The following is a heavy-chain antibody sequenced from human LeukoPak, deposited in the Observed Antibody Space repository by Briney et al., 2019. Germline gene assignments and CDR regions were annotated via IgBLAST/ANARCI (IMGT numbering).Heavy chain of an antibody. J-gene: IGHJ4*02. D-gene: IGHD3-22*01. Sequence: ASVKVSCEASGYTFTSYDINWVRQATGQGLEWMGWMNPNSGNTGYAQKFQGRVTMTRNTSISTAYMELSSLRSEDTAVYYCARARLEYYDSSGYDFDYWGQGTLVTVSS. CDR3: ARARLEYYDSSGYDFDY. CDR2: MNPNSGNT. CDR1: GYTFTSYD. V-gene: IGHV1-8*01.